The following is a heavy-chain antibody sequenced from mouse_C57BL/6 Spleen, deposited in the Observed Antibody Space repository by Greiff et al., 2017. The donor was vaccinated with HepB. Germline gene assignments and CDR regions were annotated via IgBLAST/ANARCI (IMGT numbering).Heavy chain of an antibody. J-gene: IGHJ3*01. CDR2: ISSGSSTI. CDR3: AREDYSNPFAY. Sequence: EVQGVESGGGLVKPGGSLKLSCAASGFTFSDYGMHWVRQAPEKGLEWVAYISSGSSTIYYADTVKGRFTISRDNAKNTLFLQMTSLRSEDTAMYYCAREDYSNPFAYWGQGTLVTVSA. D-gene: IGHD2-5*01. CDR1: GFTFSDYG. V-gene: IGHV5-17*01.